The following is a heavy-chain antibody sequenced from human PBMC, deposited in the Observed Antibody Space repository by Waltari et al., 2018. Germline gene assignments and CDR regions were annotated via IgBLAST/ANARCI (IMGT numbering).Heavy chain of an antibody. J-gene: IGHJ3*02. CDR3: TRDSPSWI. CDR2: INSDGSDT. Sequence: EGQLVESGGGLVQPGGSLQLSCAASGFAFSRFWMHWVRQVPGQGLVWVSRINSDGSDTSYADSVRGRFTVSRDNAKNMVYLQMKSLRAEDTAIYYCTRDSPSWIWGQGTMVSVSS. CDR1: GFAFSRFW. V-gene: IGHV3-74*01.